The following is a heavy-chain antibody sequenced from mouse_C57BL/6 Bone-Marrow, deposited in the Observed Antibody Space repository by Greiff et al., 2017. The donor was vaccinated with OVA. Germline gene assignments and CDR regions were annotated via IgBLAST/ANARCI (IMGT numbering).Heavy chain of an antibody. Sequence: VQLQQPGAELVKPGASVKMSCKASGYTFTSYWITWVKQRPGQGLEWIGDIYPGSGSTNYNEKFKSKATLTVGTSSSTAYMQLSSLTSEDSAVYYCAGIGGAYWGQGTLVTVSA. CDR2: IYPGSGST. CDR3: AGIGGAY. D-gene: IGHD3-1*01. J-gene: IGHJ3*01. CDR1: GYTFTSYW. V-gene: IGHV1-55*01.